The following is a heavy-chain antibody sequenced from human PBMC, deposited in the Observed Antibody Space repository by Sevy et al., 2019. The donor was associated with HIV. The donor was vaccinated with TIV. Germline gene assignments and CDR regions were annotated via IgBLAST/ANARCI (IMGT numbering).Heavy chain of an antibody. CDR2: ISSSGSSI. J-gene: IGHJ5*02. CDR3: ARNGGAYDTGFDH. V-gene: IGHV3-48*03. Sequence: GGSLRLSCAGSGFTFSSYDMNWVRQAPGKGLEWISKISSSGSSIYYAESLKGRFTITRDNAKNSLNLQMNSLRAEETALYYCARNGGAYDTGFDHWGQGTLVTVSS. CDR1: GFTFSSYD. D-gene: IGHD3-22*01.